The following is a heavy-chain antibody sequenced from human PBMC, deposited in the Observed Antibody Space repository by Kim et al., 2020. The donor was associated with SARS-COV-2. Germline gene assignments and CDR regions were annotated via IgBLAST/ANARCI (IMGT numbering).Heavy chain of an antibody. D-gene: IGHD6-19*01. Sequence: GGSLRLSCAASGFTFSSYAMSWVRQAPGKGLEWVSDISGSGGSTYYADSVKGRFTISRDNSKNTLYLQMNSLRAEDTAVYYCAKQQWLVPFRGEFDPWGQGTLVTVSS. CDR3: AKQQWLVPFRGEFDP. V-gene: IGHV3-23*01. J-gene: IGHJ5*02. CDR2: ISGSGGST. CDR1: GFTFSSYA.